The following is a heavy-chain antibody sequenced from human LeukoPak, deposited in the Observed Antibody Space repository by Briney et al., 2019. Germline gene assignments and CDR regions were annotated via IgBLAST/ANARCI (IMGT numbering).Heavy chain of an antibody. CDR3: AKDGRIAARPEWFDP. V-gene: IGHV3-23*01. J-gene: IGHJ5*02. D-gene: IGHD6-6*01. Sequence: PGGSLRLSCAASGFTFSSYAMSWVRQAPGKGLEWVSAISGSGGSTYYADSVKGRLTISRDNSKNTLYLQMNSLRAEDTAVYYCAKDGRIAARPEWFDPWGQGTLVTVSS. CDR2: ISGSGGST. CDR1: GFTFSSYA.